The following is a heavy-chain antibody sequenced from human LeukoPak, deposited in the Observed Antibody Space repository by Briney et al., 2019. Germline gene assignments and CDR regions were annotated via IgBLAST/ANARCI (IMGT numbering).Heavy chain of an antibody. J-gene: IGHJ4*02. Sequence: PSETLSLTCTVSGYSISSGYYWGWIRQPPGKGLKWIGSIYHSGSTYYSPSLKSRVTISVDTSKNQFSLKLSSVTAADTAVYYCARETYYYGSGSYYPFDYWGQGTLVTVSS. V-gene: IGHV4-38-2*02. CDR3: ARETYYYGSGSYYPFDY. D-gene: IGHD3-10*01. CDR1: GYSISSGYY. CDR2: IYHSGST.